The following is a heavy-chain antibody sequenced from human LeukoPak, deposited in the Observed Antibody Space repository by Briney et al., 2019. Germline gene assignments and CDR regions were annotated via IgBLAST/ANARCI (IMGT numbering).Heavy chain of an antibody. V-gene: IGHV3-48*04. CDR3: ARARTNYYYDSSGYYRDAFDI. D-gene: IGHD3-22*01. Sequence: PGGSLRLSCAASGFTFSSYSMNWVRQAPGKGLEWVSYITSSGSTIYYADSVKGRFTISRDNAKNSLYLQMNSLRAEDTAVYYCARARTNYYYDSSGYYRDAFDIWGQGTMVTVSS. CDR2: ITSSGSTI. J-gene: IGHJ3*02. CDR1: GFTFSSYS.